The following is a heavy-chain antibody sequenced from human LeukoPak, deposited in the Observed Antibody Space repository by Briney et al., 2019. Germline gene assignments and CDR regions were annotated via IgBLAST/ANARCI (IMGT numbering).Heavy chain of an antibody. CDR2: ISAYNGNT. J-gene: IGHJ4*02. CDR3: ARRTSWYGDY. Sequence: ASVKVSCKASGYSFTNYGLGWVRQAPGQGLEWMGWISAYNGNTNYAQKFQGRATVTTDTSTSTAYMELRSLRSDDTAVYYCARRTSWYGDYWGQGTLVTASS. V-gene: IGHV1-18*01. D-gene: IGHD2-2*01. CDR1: GYSFTNYG.